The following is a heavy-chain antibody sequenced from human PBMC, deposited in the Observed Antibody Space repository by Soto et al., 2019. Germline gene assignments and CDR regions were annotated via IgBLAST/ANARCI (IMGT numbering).Heavy chain of an antibody. CDR2: FYPGDSTS. J-gene: IGHJ3*02. Sequence: GESLKISCKTSGYSFISYWVAWVRQLPGKGLEWMGTFYPGDSTSTYSPSFQGQVTISVDKSISTPYLQLSSLKASDTAMYYCARIIGYCRNNDCSWTFDIWGQGTMVTVSS. V-gene: IGHV5-51*01. CDR1: GYSFISYW. CDR3: ARIIGYCRNNDCSWTFDI. D-gene: IGHD2-15*01.